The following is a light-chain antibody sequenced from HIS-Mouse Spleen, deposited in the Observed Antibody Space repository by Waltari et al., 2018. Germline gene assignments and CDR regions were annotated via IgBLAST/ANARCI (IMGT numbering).Light chain of an antibody. Sequence: QSVLTQPPSASGTPGQRVTISCSGSSSNIGSNTVNWYQQPPGTAPKLLISSNNQRRSGVHDRISVSKSGTSASLAISGLQSEDEADYYCAAWDDSLNGWVFGGGTKLTVL. J-gene: IGLJ3*02. CDR2: SNN. CDR3: AAWDDSLNGWV. CDR1: SSNIGSNT. V-gene: IGLV1-44*01.